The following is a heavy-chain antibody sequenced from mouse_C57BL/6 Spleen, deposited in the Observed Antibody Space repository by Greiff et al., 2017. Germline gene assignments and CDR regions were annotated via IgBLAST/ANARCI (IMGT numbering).Heavy chain of an antibody. J-gene: IGHJ1*03. CDR3: ARAFITTVVEKYFDV. CDR1: GYTFTSYW. D-gene: IGHD1-1*01. CDR2: INPSNGGT. Sequence: LQPGTELVKPGASVKLSCKASGYTFTSYWMHWVKQRPGQGLEWIGNINPSNGGTNYNEKFKSKATLTVDKSSSTAYMQLSSLTSEDSAVYYCARAFITTVVEKYFDVWGTGTTVTVSS. V-gene: IGHV1-53*01.